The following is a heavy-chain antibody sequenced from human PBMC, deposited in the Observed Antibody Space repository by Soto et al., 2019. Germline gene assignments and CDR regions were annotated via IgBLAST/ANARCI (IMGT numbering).Heavy chain of an antibody. CDR2: ISIHNGNT. Sequence: QAQLLQSGGELKKSGASVKVSCKASGYTFNTYGISWVRQAPGQGLEWMAWISIHNGNTNFAQKFQGRVTLTTDTSTSTGNVALRSLRSHDTAVYYGSRMTTVDNSRDYMDVWGKGTTVTVSS. V-gene: IGHV1-18*04. CDR3: SRMTTVDNSRDYMDV. CDR1: GYTFNTYG. J-gene: IGHJ6*03. D-gene: IGHD4-4*01.